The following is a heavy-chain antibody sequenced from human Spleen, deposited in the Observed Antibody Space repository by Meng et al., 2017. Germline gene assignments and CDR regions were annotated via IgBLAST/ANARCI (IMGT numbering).Heavy chain of an antibody. Sequence: SVKVSCKASGGTFSSYAISWVRQAPGQGLEWMGGIIPIFGTANYAQKFQGRVTITTDESTSTAYMELSSLRSEDTAVYYCASFGRSGYSLDYWGQGTLVTVSS. D-gene: IGHD3-22*01. V-gene: IGHV1-69*05. CDR2: IIPIFGTA. CDR1: GGTFSSYA. J-gene: IGHJ4*02. CDR3: ASFGRSGYSLDY.